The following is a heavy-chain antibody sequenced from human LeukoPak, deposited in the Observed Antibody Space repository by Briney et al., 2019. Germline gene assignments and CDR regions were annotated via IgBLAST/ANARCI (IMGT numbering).Heavy chain of an antibody. V-gene: IGHV3-30-3*01. CDR2: ISYDGSNK. CDR3: ARDFKVVTATSLFDY. J-gene: IGHJ4*02. Sequence: PGGSLRLSCAASGFTFSSYAMHWVRQAPGKGLEWVAVISYDGSNKYYADSVKGRFTISRDNSKNTLYLQMNSLRAEDTAVYYCARDFKVVTATSLFDYWGQGTLVIVSS. CDR1: GFTFSSYA. D-gene: IGHD2-21*02.